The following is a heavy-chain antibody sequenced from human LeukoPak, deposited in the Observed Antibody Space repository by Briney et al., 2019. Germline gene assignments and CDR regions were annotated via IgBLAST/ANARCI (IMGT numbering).Heavy chain of an antibody. Sequence: GGSLRLSGAASGFTFSSYWMSWVRQAPGKGLEWVANIKQDGSEKYYVGSVEGRFTVSRDNTKNSLYLQMNSLRAEDTAVYYCTMIEWERWRGWGQGTLVTVSS. D-gene: IGHD1-26*01. J-gene: IGHJ4*02. CDR3: TMIEWERWRG. CDR2: IKQDGSEK. V-gene: IGHV3-7*01. CDR1: GFTFSSYW.